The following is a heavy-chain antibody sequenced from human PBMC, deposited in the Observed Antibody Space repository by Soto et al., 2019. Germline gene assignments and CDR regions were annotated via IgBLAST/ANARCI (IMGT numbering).Heavy chain of an antibody. J-gene: IGHJ4*02. Sequence: SETLSLTCTVSGGSISSYYWSWIRQPPGKGLEWIGYIYYSGSTNYNPSLKSRVTISVDTSKNQFSLKLSSVTAADTAVYYCARGDGSETDYWGQGTLVTVSS. V-gene: IGHV4-59*01. D-gene: IGHD3-10*01. CDR3: ARGDGSETDY. CDR1: GGSISSYY. CDR2: IYYSGST.